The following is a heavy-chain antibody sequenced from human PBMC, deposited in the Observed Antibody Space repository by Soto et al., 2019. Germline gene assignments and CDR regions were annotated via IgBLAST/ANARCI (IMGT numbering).Heavy chain of an antibody. CDR1: GYTFTSYY. V-gene: IGHV1-46*01. D-gene: IGHD6-13*01. J-gene: IGHJ3*02. CDR3: ARDNGRVIAAAGIHAFDI. CDR2: INPSGGST. Sequence: ASVKVSCKASGYTFTSYYMHWVRQAPGQGLEWMGIINPSGGSTSYAQKFQGRVTMTRDTSTSTVYMELSSLRSEGTAVYYCARDNGRVIAAAGIHAFDIWGQGTMVTVSS.